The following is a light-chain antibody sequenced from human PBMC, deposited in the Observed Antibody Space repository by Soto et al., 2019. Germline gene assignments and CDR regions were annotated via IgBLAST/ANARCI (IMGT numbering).Light chain of an antibody. CDR3: AAWDDSLNVLV. Sequence: QSVLTQPPSVSGTPGQRVNMSCSGSSSNIGSKSVSWYQHLPQTAPKLLIYSNNQRPSGVPDRFSGSKSGTSASLAISGLQSDDETQYYCAAWDDSLNVLVFGGGTQLTVL. V-gene: IGLV1-44*01. CDR1: SSNIGSKS. J-gene: IGLJ2*01. CDR2: SNN.